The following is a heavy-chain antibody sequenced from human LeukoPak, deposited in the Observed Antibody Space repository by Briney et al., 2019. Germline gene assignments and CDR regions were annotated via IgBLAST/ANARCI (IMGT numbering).Heavy chain of an antibody. J-gene: IGHJ4*02. CDR3: AKDGGYDSSGYFGYFDY. V-gene: IGHV3-23*01. D-gene: IGHD3-22*01. CDR1: GFTFSSYA. Sequence: GGSLRLSCAASGFTFSSYAMSWVRQAPGKGLERVSAISGSGGSTYYADSVKGRFTISRDNSKNTLYLQMNSLRAEDTAVYYCAKDGGYDSSGYFGYFDYWGQGTLVTVSS. CDR2: ISGSGGST.